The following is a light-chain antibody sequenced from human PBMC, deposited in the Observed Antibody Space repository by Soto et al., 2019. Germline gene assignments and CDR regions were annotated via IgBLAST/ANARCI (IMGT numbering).Light chain of an antibody. V-gene: IGKV3-20*01. CDR3: QQYGSSPRT. Sequence: IVLTQSPGTLSLSPGERVTLSCRASQTISRNYLAWYQQKPGLAPRLIMYHGSRRAAGTPDRFSGSGSGTDFSLTISRLEPEDFAVYCCQQYGSSPRTFGQGTKVEIK. J-gene: IGKJ1*01. CDR1: QTISRNY. CDR2: HGS.